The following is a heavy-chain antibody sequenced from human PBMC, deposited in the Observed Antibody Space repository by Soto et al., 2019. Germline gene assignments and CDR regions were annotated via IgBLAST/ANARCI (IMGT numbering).Heavy chain of an antibody. CDR3: AGGIVGATTVDYYYYYGMDV. V-gene: IGHV3-30-3*01. CDR2: MSYDGTNK. CDR1: GFTFSSYA. D-gene: IGHD1-26*01. Sequence: GGSLRLSCAASGFTFSSYAMHWVRQAPGKGLEWVAVMSYDGTNKYYADSVKGRFTISRDNSKNTLYLQMNSLSSEDTAVYYWAGGIVGATTVDYYYYYGMDVWGQGTTVTVSS. J-gene: IGHJ6*02.